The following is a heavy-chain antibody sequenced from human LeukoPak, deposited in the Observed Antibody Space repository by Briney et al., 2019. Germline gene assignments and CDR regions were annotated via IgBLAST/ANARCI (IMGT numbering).Heavy chain of an antibody. J-gene: IGHJ3*02. CDR2: IHQGGNT. D-gene: IGHD2-21*02. V-gene: IGHV4-38-2*01. Sequence: SETLSLTCGVSGFSIRSGHYWGWIRQPPGKGLEWIANIHQGGNTYYNPSLKSRVTISVDTFKNQFSLKLSSVTAADTAVYYCARVVVVVATEENDAFDIWGQGTMVIVSS. CDR3: ARVVVVVATEENDAFDI. CDR1: GFSIRSGHY.